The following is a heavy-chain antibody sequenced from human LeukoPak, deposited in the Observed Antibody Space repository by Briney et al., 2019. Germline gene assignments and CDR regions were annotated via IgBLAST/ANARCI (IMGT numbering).Heavy chain of an antibody. CDR1: GFTFSSYS. J-gene: IGHJ4*02. D-gene: IGHD3-9*01. V-gene: IGHV3-21*01. CDR3: AKGPSPRYFDWLSPDV. Sequence: GGSLRLSCAASGFTFSSYSMNWVRQAPGKGLEWVSSTSSSSSYIYYADSVKGRFTISRDNAKNSLYLQMNSLRAEDTAVYYCAKGPSPRYFDWLSPDVWGQGTLVTVSS. CDR2: TSSSSSYI.